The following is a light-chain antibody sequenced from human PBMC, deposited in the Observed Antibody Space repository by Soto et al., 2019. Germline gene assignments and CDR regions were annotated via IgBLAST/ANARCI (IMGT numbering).Light chain of an antibody. CDR2: DAS. J-gene: IGKJ4*01. CDR1: QSVGYH. V-gene: IGKV3-11*01. Sequence: EIVLTQSPATLSLSPGERATLSCRASQSVGYHLAWYQQKPGQAPRLLIYDASNRATGIPARFSGSGSGTDFTLAISSLEPEDFATYYCQQASSFPFTFGGGTEV. CDR3: QQASSFPFT.